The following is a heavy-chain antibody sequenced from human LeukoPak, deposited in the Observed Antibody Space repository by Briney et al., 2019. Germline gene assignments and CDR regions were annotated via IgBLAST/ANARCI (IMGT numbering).Heavy chain of an antibody. CDR3: ATNMITFGGVIALNDY. D-gene: IGHD3-16*02. CDR1: GYTLTELS. J-gene: IGHJ4*02. Sequence: ASVKVSYKVSGYTLTELSMHWVRQAPGKGLEWMGGFDPEDGETIYAQKFQGRVTMTEDTSTDTDYMELSSLRSEDTAVYYCATNMITFGGVIALNDYWGQGTLVTVSS. CDR2: FDPEDGET. V-gene: IGHV1-24*01.